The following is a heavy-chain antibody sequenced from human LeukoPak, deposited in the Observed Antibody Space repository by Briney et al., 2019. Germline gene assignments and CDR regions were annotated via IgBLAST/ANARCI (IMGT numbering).Heavy chain of an antibody. J-gene: IGHJ4*02. D-gene: IGHD3-10*01. CDR1: GFTFIDYD. V-gene: IGHV3-13*01. Sequence: PGGSLRLSCAASGFTFIDYDMHWVRQVIGKGLEWVSAIGIRGDTHYSGSVKGRFTISRENAESSLYLQMNSLRAEDTAIYYCARSSGSNWGQGTLVTVSS. CDR2: IGIRGDT. CDR3: ARSSGSN.